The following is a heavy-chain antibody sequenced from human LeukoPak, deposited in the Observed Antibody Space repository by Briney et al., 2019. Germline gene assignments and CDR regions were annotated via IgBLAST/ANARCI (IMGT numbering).Heavy chain of an antibody. Sequence: GGSLRIYCAASGFTFSSYWMHWVRQAPGKGLVWVSRINSDGSSTSYADSVKGRFTISRDNAKNTLYLQMNSLRAEDTALYYCAKGFYDSSGSPPEGHYYYGMDVWGQGTTVTVSS. CDR3: AKGFYDSSGSPPEGHYYYGMDV. CDR2: INSDGSST. J-gene: IGHJ6*02. CDR1: GFTFSSYW. D-gene: IGHD3-22*01. V-gene: IGHV3-74*01.